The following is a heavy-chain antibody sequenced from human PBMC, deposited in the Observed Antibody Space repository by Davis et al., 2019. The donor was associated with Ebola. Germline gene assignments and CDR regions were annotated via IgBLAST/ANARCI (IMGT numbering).Heavy chain of an antibody. J-gene: IGHJ2*01. Sequence: PGGSLRLSCAASGFTFSDSTMHWVRQASGQGLEWVGRIRSKANSYATAYGASVKGRFTISRDDSGNTAYLQMNSLKTEDTAVYYCTRLAGGDGSLYWYFDLWGRGTLVTVSS. V-gene: IGHV3-73*01. D-gene: IGHD2-21*02. CDR2: IRSKANSYAT. CDR3: TRLAGGDGSLYWYFDL. CDR1: GFTFSDST.